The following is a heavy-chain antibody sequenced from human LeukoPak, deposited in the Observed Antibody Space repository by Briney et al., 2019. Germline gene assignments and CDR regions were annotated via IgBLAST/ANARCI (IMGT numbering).Heavy chain of an antibody. CDR1: GFTFRSHA. V-gene: IGHV3-23*01. CDR3: ARVWQDYSGVDY. J-gene: IGHJ4*02. CDR2: IYENGGTT. Sequence: PGGSPRLSCVGSGFTFRSHAMSWVRQAPEKGLEFVSGIYENGGTTYYADSVKGRFSISRDNSKNTLYLQMNSLRDEDTAVYYCARVWQDYSGVDYWGQGTLVTVSS. D-gene: IGHD2-21*01.